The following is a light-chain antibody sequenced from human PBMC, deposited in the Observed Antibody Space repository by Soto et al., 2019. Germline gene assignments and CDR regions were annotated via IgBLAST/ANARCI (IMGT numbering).Light chain of an antibody. Sequence: QCVLTQPPSASGTPGQRVTISCSGSSSNIGSNTVNWYQQFPGTAPKLLIYSNNQRPSGVPDRFSGSKSGTSASLAISGLQSEDEADYYCATWDDSLNGPVFGGGTKLTVL. J-gene: IGLJ2*01. CDR1: SSNIGSNT. CDR2: SNN. V-gene: IGLV1-44*01. CDR3: ATWDDSLNGPV.